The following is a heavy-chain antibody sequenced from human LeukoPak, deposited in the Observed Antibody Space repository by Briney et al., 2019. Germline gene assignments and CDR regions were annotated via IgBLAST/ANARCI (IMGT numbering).Heavy chain of an antibody. CDR1: GFTFSSYA. CDR2: INGSGAGT. J-gene: IGHJ3*02. Sequence: GGSLRLSCAASGFTFSSYAMNWVRQAPGKGLEWVSAINGSGAGTYYADSVKGRFTISRDNSKNTLYLQMNSLRVEDTAVYYCARDRPDAFDIWGQGTMVTVSS. V-gene: IGHV3-23*01. CDR3: ARDRPDAFDI.